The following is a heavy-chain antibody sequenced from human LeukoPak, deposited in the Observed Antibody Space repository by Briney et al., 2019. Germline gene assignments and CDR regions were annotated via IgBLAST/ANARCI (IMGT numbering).Heavy chain of an antibody. CDR1: GFTFSSYG. J-gene: IGHJ4*02. Sequence: GGSLRLSCAASGFTFSSYGMHWVRQAPGKGLEWVAVIWYDGSNKYYADSVKGRFTISRDNSKNTLFLQMNSLRAEDTAVHYCARDLYYDSSGYYLYYWGQGTLVTVSS. V-gene: IGHV3-33*01. CDR3: ARDLYYDSSGYYLYY. D-gene: IGHD3-22*01. CDR2: IWYDGSNK.